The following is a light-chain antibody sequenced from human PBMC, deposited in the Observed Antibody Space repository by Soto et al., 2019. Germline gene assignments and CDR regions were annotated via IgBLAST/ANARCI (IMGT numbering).Light chain of an antibody. Sequence: QSALTQPPSASGSPGQSVTISCTGTSSDVGAYTYVSWYQQHPAKAPKLMIYEVSKRPSGVPDRFSGSKSGNTASLTVSGLQAEDEADYYCSSYAASNYVVFGGGTKLTVL. CDR1: SSDVGAYTY. CDR2: EVS. V-gene: IGLV2-8*01. J-gene: IGLJ2*01. CDR3: SSYAASNYVV.